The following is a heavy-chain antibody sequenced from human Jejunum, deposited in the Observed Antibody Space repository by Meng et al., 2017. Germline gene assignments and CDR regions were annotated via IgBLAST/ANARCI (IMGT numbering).Heavy chain of an antibody. CDR1: EFTFTIYW. Sequence: GESLKISCVASEFTFTIYWMSWVLQAPGKGLEWVATMDQDGSEKYYVDSVKGRFTISRDNAKSSLYLQMDSLRAEDTAVYYCARGGYGVDYWGQGTLVTVSS. J-gene: IGHJ4*02. D-gene: IGHD3-10*01. V-gene: IGHV3-7*01. CDR2: MDQDGSEK. CDR3: ARGGYGVDY.